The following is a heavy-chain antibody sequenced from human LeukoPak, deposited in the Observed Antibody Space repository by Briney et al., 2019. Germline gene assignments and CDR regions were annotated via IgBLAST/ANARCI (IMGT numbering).Heavy chain of an antibody. CDR3: ARESQEGYYYDNSGMDV. CDR1: GGTFSSYA. D-gene: IGHD3-22*01. V-gene: IGHV1-69*06. J-gene: IGHJ6*04. Sequence: SVKVSCKASGGTFSSYAISWVRQAPGQGLEWMGGIIPIFGTANYAQKFQGRVTITADKSTSTAYMELSSLRSEDTAVYYCARESQEGYYYDNSGMDVWGKGTTVTVSS. CDR2: IIPIFGTA.